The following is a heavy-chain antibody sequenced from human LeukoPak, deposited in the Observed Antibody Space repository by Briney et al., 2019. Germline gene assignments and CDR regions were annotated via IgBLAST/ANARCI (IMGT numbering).Heavy chain of an antibody. CDR1: GGSISSYY. D-gene: IGHD5-18*01. CDR3: ARVDADTAILDY. CDR2: IYYSGST. J-gene: IGHJ4*02. Sequence: KPSETLSLTCTVSGGSISSYYWSWIRQPPGKGLEWIGYIYYSGSTNYNPSLKSRVTISVDTSKNQFSLKLSSVTAADTAVYYCARVDADTAILDYWGQGTLVTVSP. V-gene: IGHV4-59*01.